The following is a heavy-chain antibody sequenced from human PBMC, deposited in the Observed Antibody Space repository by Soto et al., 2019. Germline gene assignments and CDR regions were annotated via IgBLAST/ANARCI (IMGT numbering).Heavy chain of an antibody. D-gene: IGHD3-22*01. CDR3: ARDPSYYDSSGSPSTGDY. Sequence: LGGSLRLSCAASGFTFSSYAMHWVRQAPGKGLEWVAVISYDGSNKYYADSVKGRFTISRDNSKNTLYLQMNSLRAEDTAVYYCARDPSYYDSSGSPSTGDYWGQGTLVTVSS. CDR1: GFTFSSYA. CDR2: ISYDGSNK. V-gene: IGHV3-30-3*01. J-gene: IGHJ4*02.